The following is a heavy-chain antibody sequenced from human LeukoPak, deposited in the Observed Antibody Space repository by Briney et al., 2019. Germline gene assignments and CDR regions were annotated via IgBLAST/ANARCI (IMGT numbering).Heavy chain of an antibody. D-gene: IGHD1-26*01. J-gene: IGHJ4*02. CDR3: AKDHDSGSYTLVFDY. V-gene: IGHV3-23*01. Sequence: PGGSLRLSCAASGFTFSSYAMSWVRQAPGKGLEWVSAISGSGGSTYYADSVEGRFTISRDNSKNTLYLQMNSLRAEDTAVYYCAKDHDSGSYTLVFDYWGQGTLVTVSS. CDR1: GFTFSSYA. CDR2: ISGSGGST.